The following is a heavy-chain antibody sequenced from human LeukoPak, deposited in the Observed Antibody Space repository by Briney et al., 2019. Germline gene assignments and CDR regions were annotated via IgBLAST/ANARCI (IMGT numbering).Heavy chain of an antibody. V-gene: IGHV4-39*01. CDR2: ICYSGST. D-gene: IGHD5-24*01. Sequence: SETLSLTCTVSGGSISSSSYYWGWLRQPPGKGLEGIGSICYSGSTYYNPSSRSRVTISVDTSKPQFSLKLSSVTAADTAVYYCARHLFSREFDYWDQRTLVTVSS. CDR1: GGSISSSSYY. CDR3: ARHLFSREFDY. J-gene: IGHJ4*02.